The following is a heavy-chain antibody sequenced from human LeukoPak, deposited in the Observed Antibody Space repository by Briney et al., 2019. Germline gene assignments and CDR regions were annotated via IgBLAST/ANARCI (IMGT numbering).Heavy chain of an antibody. D-gene: IGHD5-18*01. CDR1: GGSISSGGYY. V-gene: IGHV4-61*08. CDR2: TYYSGST. CDR3: ARISPPRLIQLEYYFDY. J-gene: IGHJ4*02. Sequence: SETLSLTCTVSGGSISSGGYYWSWIRQPPGKGLEWIGYTYYSGSTNYNPSLKSRVTISVDTSKNQFSLKLSSVTAADTAVYYCARISPPRLIQLEYYFDYWGQGTLVTVSS.